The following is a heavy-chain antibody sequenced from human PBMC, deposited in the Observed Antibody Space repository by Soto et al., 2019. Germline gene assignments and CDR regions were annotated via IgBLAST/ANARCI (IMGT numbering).Heavy chain of an antibody. CDR3: ARSRSKGDFGVLPHYGMDV. Sequence: ASVKVSCKASGYTFTSYDINWVRQATGQGLEWMGWMNPNSGNTGYAQKFQGRVTMTRNTSISTAYMELSSLRSEDTAVYYCARSRSKGDFGVLPHYGMDVWGQGTTVTVSS. V-gene: IGHV1-8*01. CDR2: MNPNSGNT. CDR1: GYTFTSYD. J-gene: IGHJ6*02. D-gene: IGHD2-2*01.